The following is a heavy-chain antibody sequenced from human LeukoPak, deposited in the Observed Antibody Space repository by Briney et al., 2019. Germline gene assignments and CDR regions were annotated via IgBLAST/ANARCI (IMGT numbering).Heavy chain of an antibody. J-gene: IGHJ4*02. V-gene: IGHV1-2*02. CDR3: ARGTYYDSSAYSGVRLFDY. Sequence: ASVKVSCRASGYTFTGYYMHWIRQVPGQGLEWMGWINPNSGRTNYAQKFQGRVTMTSDTPISTAYMDLSRLRSDDTALYYCARGTYYDSSAYSGVRLFDYWGQGTLVTVSS. CDR2: INPNSGRT. D-gene: IGHD3-22*01. CDR1: GYTFTGYY.